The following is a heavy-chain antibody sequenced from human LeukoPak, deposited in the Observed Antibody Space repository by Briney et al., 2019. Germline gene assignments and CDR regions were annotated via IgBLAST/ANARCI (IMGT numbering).Heavy chain of an antibody. CDR3: AKNFPWIQFPDYYGMDV. CDR2: ISYDGSNK. V-gene: IGHV3-30*18. CDR1: GFTFSSYG. D-gene: IGHD5-18*01. Sequence: HTGGSLRLSCAASGFTFSSYGMPWVRQAPGKGLEWVAVISYDGSNKYYADSVKGRFTISRDNSKNTLYLQMNSLRAEDTAVYYCAKNFPWIQFPDYYGMDVWGQGTTVTVSS. J-gene: IGHJ6*02.